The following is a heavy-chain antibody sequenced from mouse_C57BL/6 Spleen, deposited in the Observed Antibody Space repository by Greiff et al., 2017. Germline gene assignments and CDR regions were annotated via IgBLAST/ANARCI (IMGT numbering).Heavy chain of an antibody. CDR1: GYTFTSYW. CDR2: IDPSDSYT. J-gene: IGHJ4*01. D-gene: IGHD1-1*01. CDR3: ARQGPTGAMDY. Sequence: VQLQQPGAELVKPGASVKLSCKASGYTFTSYWMQWVKQRPGQGLEWIGEIDPSDSYTNYTQKFKGKATLNVDTSSSTAYMQLSSLTSEDSAVYYCARQGPTGAMDYWGQGTSVTVSS. V-gene: IGHV1-50*01.